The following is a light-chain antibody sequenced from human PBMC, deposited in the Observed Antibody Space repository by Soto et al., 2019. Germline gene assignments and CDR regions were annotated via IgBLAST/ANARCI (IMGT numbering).Light chain of an antibody. Sequence: DIVMTQSPLSLPVTPGEPASISCRSSQSLLHSSGYTYLDWYLQKPGQSPQLLIYLGSNRASGVPDRFSGSGSGTDFTLKISRVEAEDVGIYYCMQSLEIRTVGGGTKVDIK. CDR2: LGS. CDR1: QSLLHSSGYTY. CDR3: MQSLEIRT. J-gene: IGKJ4*01. V-gene: IGKV2-28*01.